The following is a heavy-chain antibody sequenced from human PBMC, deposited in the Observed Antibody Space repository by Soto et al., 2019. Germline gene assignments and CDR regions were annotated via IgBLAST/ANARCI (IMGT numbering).Heavy chain of an antibody. Sequence: PGESLKISCKGSGYSFTTYWLGWVRQMPGKGLEWMGITYPRDSDTKYSPSFQGQVTISADKSISTAYLHWSSLKASDTAMYYCARHYGQHDAFDIWGQGTMVTVSS. V-gene: IGHV5-51*01. CDR3: ARHYGQHDAFDI. J-gene: IGHJ3*02. D-gene: IGHD2-2*01. CDR1: GYSFTTYW. CDR2: TYPRDSDT.